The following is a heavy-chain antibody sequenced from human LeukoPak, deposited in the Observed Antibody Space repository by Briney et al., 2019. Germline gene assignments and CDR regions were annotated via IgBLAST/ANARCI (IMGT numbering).Heavy chain of an antibody. V-gene: IGHV4-30-2*01. J-gene: IGHJ4*02. CDR3: ARGSYNIYTPTYFDY. Sequence: LRLSCAASGFTFSSYAMSWIRQPPGKGLEWIGYIYHSGSTYYNPSLKSRVTISVDRSKNQFSLKLSSVTAADTAVYYCARGSYNIYTPTYFDYWGQGTLVTVSS. CDR1: GFTFSSYA. CDR2: IYHSGST. D-gene: IGHD5/OR15-5a*01.